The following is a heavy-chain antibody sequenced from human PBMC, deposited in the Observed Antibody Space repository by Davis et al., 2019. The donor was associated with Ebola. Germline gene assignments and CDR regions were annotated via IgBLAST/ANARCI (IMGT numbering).Heavy chain of an antibody. D-gene: IGHD1-20*01. J-gene: IGHJ4*02. CDR1: GFTFSTYG. CDR2: ISHDGAGI. CDR3: AKGRDGITGAN. Sequence: PGGSLRLSCVASGFTFSTYGMHWVRQTPGKGLEWLALISHDGAGIQYGDSVKGRFTISRDNSKNTVYLQMNSLRAEDTAVYYCAKGRDGITGANWGQGTLVTVSS. V-gene: IGHV3-30*18.